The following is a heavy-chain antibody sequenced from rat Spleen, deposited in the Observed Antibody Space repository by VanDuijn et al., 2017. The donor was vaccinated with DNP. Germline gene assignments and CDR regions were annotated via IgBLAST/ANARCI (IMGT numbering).Heavy chain of an antibody. D-gene: IGHD4-1*01. V-gene: IGHV3-1*01. J-gene: IGHJ4*01. CDR3: AKDRTGGFAMDA. CDR1: GYSITSDY. CDR2: ISYSGRT. Sequence: EVQLQESGPGLVKPSQSLSLTCSVTGYSITSDYWGWIRKFPGNKMAWIGHISYSGRTTYNPSLKSRISISRDTSKNQFFLQLSSVTTEDTATYYCAKDRTGGFAMDAWGQGTSVTVSS.